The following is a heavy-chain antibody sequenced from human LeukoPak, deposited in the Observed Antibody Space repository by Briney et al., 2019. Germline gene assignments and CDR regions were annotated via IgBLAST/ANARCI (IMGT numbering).Heavy chain of an antibody. CDR3: AKFSGHQLVGYYFDY. V-gene: IGHV3-23*01. D-gene: IGHD6-13*01. CDR2: ISGSGSST. J-gene: IGHJ4*02. Sequence: GGSLRLSCAASGFTFRSFAMSWRRQAPGKGLEWVSSISGSGSSTYYADPVKARFPISRCNSKNTLYLQMNSLRAEDTAVYYCAKFSGHQLVGYYFDYWGQGTLDTVSS. CDR1: GFTFRSFA.